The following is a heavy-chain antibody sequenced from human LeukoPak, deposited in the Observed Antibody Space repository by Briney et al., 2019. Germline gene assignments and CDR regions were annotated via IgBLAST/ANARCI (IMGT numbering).Heavy chain of an antibody. V-gene: IGHV4-31*03. CDR1: GDSISSGGYY. CDR2: IYHTGDT. J-gene: IGHJ4*02. D-gene: IGHD3-10*01. CDR3: ARDYYGSGSYRYYFDY. Sequence: SETLSLTCTVSGDSISSGGYYWSWIRQHPGKGLEWIGYIYHTGDTYYNPSLESRVTISVDTSKNQFSLKLTSLTAADTAIYYCARDYYGSGSYRYYFDYWGQGTLVAASS.